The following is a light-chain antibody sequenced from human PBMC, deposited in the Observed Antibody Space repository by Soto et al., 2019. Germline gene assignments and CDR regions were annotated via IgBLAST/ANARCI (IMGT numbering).Light chain of an antibody. J-gene: IGKJ1*01. Sequence: EIVLTQSPGTLSLSPGERATLSCRASQSVSSSYLAWYQQKPGQAPRLLIYGASSRATGIPDRFSGSGSGTDFTLTISRLEPEDFAVYYCQQYGSSTWTFGQGTKVDNQ. V-gene: IGKV3-20*01. CDR1: QSVSSSY. CDR3: QQYGSSTWT. CDR2: GAS.